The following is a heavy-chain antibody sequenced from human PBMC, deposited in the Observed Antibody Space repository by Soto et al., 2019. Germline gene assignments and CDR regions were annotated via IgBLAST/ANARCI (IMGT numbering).Heavy chain of an antibody. J-gene: IGHJ5*02. D-gene: IGHD2-8*01. CDR1: GYTFTGYY. CDR2: INPNSGGT. Sequence: ASVKVSCKASGYTFTGYYMHWVRQAPGQGLEWMGWINPNSGGTNYAQKFQGRVTMTRYTSISTAYMELSRLRSDDTAVYYCARGMVYALYNWFDPWGQGPLVTVSS. V-gene: IGHV1-2*02. CDR3: ARGMVYALYNWFDP.